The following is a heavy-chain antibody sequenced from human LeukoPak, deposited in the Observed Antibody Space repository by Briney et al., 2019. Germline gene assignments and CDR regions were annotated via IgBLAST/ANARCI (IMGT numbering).Heavy chain of an antibody. Sequence: GASVKVSCKASGYTFTSYGISWVRQAPGQGLEWMGWISAYNGNTNYAQKLQGRVTMTTDTSTSTAYMELSSLRSEDTAVYYCARGTVLRYFDWLENYYYMDVWGKGTTVTVSS. J-gene: IGHJ6*03. CDR2: ISAYNGNT. V-gene: IGHV1-18*01. CDR1: GYTFTSYG. CDR3: ARGTVLRYFDWLENYYYMDV. D-gene: IGHD3-9*01.